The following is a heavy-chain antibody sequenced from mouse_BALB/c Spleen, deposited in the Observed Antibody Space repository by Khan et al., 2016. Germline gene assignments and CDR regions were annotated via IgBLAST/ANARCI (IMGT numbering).Heavy chain of an antibody. D-gene: IGHD2-12*01. J-gene: IGHJ4*01. V-gene: IGHV3-6*02. CDR1: GYSITSGYY. CDR3: ARLRRVYAMDY. Sequence: EVQLQESGPGLVKPSQSLSLTCSVTGYSITSGYYWNWIRQFPGNNLEWMGYISYDGSTNYNPSLKNRISIARDTSKNPFFLKLNSVTTKNTATYYSARLRRVYAMDYWGQGTSVTVSS. CDR2: ISYDGST.